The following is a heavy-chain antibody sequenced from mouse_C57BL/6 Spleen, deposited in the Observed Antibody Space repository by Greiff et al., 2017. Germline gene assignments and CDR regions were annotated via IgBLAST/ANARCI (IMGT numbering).Heavy chain of an antibody. CDR2: IWSGGST. Sequence: VKLVESGPGLVQPSQCLSITCTVSGFSLTSYGVHWVRQSPGKGLEWLGVIWSGGSTDYNAAFISRLSISKDNSNSQVFFKMNSLQADDTAIYYCASLLLRGGFAYWGQGTLVTVSA. V-gene: IGHV2-2*01. J-gene: IGHJ3*01. D-gene: IGHD1-1*01. CDR1: GFSLTSYG. CDR3: ASLLLRGGFAY.